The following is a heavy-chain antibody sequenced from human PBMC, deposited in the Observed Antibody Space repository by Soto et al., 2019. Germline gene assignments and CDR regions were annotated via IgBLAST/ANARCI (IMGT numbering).Heavy chain of an antibody. CDR3: ARADYVWGSYRSTPFDY. D-gene: IGHD3-16*02. J-gene: IGHJ4*02. CDR2: IYYSGST. CDR1: GGSISSGGYC. Sequence: QVQLQESGPGLVKPSQTLSLTCTVSGGSISSGGYCWSWIRQHPGKGLEWIGYIYYSGSTYYNPSLRSRVTISVDTSKNQFSLKLSSVTAADTAVYYCARADYVWGSYRSTPFDYWGQGTLVTVSS. V-gene: IGHV4-31*03.